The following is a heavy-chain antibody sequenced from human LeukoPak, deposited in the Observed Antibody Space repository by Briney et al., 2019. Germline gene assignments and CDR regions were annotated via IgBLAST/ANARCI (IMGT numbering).Heavy chain of an antibody. D-gene: IGHD3-22*01. Sequence: SETLSLTCTVSGDSVNNNDAYWAWVRQPPGTGLEWIVTIHHSGHTFYNPSLRSRVTISLDTSKNQFSLKLSSVTAADTAVYYCARGYYDSSGYDYYFDYWGQGTLVTVSS. CDR2: IHHSGHT. J-gene: IGHJ4*02. CDR3: ARGYYDSSGYDYYFDY. V-gene: IGHV4-39*07. CDR1: GDSVNNNDAY.